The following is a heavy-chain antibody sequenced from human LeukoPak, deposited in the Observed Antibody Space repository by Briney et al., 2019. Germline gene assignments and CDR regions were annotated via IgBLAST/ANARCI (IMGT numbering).Heavy chain of an antibody. D-gene: IGHD3-16*01. V-gene: IGHV3-23*01. CDR3: AKLPASGGDYVYFDS. CDR2: ISAGGGYT. Sequence: GGCLRLSCAASGFTFGTYAMSWVRQAPGEGVEWGTSISAGGGYTYYADSVKGRFTISRDNSKNTLYLQMSSLRAEDTAVFYCAKLPASGGDYVYFDSWGQGTLVTVSS. CDR1: GFTFGTYA. J-gene: IGHJ4*02.